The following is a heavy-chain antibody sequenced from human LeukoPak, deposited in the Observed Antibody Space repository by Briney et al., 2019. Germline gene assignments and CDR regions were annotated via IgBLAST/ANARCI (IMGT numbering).Heavy chain of an antibody. J-gene: IGHJ4*02. CDR3: ARSTYYYDSSGYYSGHYFDY. Sequence: SQTLSLTCAVSGGSISSGGYSWSWVRQPPGKGLEWIGYIYHSGSTYYNPSLKSRVTISVDRSKNQFSLKLSSVTAADTGVYYCARSTYYYDSSGYYSGHYFDYWGQGTLVTVSS. CDR2: IYHSGST. D-gene: IGHD3-22*01. V-gene: IGHV4-30-2*01. CDR1: GGSISSGGYS.